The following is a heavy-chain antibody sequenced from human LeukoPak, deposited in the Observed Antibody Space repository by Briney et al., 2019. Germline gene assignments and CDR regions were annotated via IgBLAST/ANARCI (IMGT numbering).Heavy chain of an antibody. Sequence: PSETLSLTCTVSGGSISSSDYYWGWIRQPPGKGLEWIGSIHYSGSTNYNPSLKSRVTISVDTSKNQFSLKLSSVTAADTAVYYCARGVTMIGRLRFDPWGQGTLVTVSS. CDR2: IHYSGST. CDR1: GGSISSSDYY. D-gene: IGHD3-22*01. V-gene: IGHV4-39*07. J-gene: IGHJ5*02. CDR3: ARGVTMIGRLRFDP.